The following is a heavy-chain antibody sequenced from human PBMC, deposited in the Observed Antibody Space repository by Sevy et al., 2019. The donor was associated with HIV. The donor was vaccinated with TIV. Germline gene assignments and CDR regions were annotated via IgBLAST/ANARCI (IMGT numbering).Heavy chain of an antibody. CDR2: INNGGST. CDR3: AAGDTTMITDLDY. V-gene: IGHV3-23*01. CDR1: GFTFSNYA. Sequence: GGSLRLSCGASGFTFSNYAMTWVRQAPGKGPEWVSGINNGGSTYYADSVKGRFTISRDNSKKMVFLQMNSLRAEDTAVYYCAAGDTTMITDLDYWGQGALVTVSS. J-gene: IGHJ4*02. D-gene: IGHD5-18*01.